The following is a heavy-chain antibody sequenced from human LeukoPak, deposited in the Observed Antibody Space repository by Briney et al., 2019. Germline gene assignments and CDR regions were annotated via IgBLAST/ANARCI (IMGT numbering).Heavy chain of an antibody. J-gene: IGHJ4*02. D-gene: IGHD2-2*01. Sequence: ASVKLSCKASGYTFTSYGVSWVRQAPGQGLEWMGWISGYNGNTNSAQKLQGRVTMTTDTSTSTAYMELRGLRSDDTAVYYCARDLGGVVPTAMYTDYWGQGTLVTVSS. CDR1: GYTFTSYG. CDR2: ISGYNGNT. CDR3: ARDLGGVVPTAMYTDY. V-gene: IGHV1-18*01.